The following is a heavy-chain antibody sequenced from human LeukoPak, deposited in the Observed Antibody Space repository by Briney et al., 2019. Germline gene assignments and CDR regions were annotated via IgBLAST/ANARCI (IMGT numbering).Heavy chain of an antibody. CDR1: GYSISSGYY. J-gene: IGHJ4*02. V-gene: IGHV4-38-2*02. Sequence: SETLSLTCTVSGYSISSGYYWGWIRQPPGKGLEWIGSIYYSGSTYYNPSLKSRVTISVDTSKNQFSLKLSSVTAADTAVYYCARQRTYYGSPLDFDYWGQGTLVTVSS. D-gene: IGHD3-10*01. CDR3: ARQRTYYGSPLDFDY. CDR2: IYYSGST.